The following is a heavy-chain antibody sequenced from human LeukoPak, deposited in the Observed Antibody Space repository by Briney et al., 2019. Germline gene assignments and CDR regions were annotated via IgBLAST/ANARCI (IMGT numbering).Heavy chain of an antibody. V-gene: IGHV3-7*05. CDR2: IKEDGGDK. J-gene: IGHJ4*02. CDR3: ATWSSGWQFDY. CDR1: GFTFSKSW. D-gene: IGHD6-19*01. Sequence: GGSLRLSCAASGFTFSKSWMTWVRQAPGKGLQWVAHIKEDGGDKYYVDSVKGRFTISRDNGKTSVYLQMNSLRAEDTAVYYCATWSSGWQFDYWGQGILVSVSS.